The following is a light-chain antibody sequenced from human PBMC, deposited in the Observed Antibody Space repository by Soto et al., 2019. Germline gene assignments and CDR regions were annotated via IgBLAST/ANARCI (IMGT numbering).Light chain of an antibody. Sequence: QSALTQPRSVSGSPGQSVTISCTGTNSDVGGYKYVSWYQQHPGKVPKLMMFNVGERPTGVPDRFSGSKSGNTASLSISGRQAEDEADYYCCAYAGSYTVLFGGGTKLTVL. CDR2: NVG. J-gene: IGLJ2*01. CDR1: NSDVGGYKY. V-gene: IGLV2-11*01. CDR3: CAYAGSYTVL.